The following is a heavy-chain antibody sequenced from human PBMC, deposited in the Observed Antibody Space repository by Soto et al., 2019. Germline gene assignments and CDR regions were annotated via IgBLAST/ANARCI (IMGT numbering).Heavy chain of an antibody. D-gene: IGHD6-13*01. CDR3: AREQQLPPYYYYYGMDV. J-gene: IGHJ6*02. CDR2: IWYDGSNK. Sequence: QVQLVESGGGVVQPGRSLRLSCAASGFTFSSYGMHWVRQAPGKGLEWVAVIWYDGSNKYYADSVKGRFTISRDNSKKTLYLQMNSLRAEDTAVYYCAREQQLPPYYYYYGMDVWGQGTTVTVSS. CDR1: GFTFSSYG. V-gene: IGHV3-33*01.